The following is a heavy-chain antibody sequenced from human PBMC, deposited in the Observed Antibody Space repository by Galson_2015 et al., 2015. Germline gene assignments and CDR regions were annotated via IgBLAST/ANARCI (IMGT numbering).Heavy chain of an antibody. CDR3: ASEGGRLWFGESLESPLDY. Sequence: SVKVSCKASGYTFTGYYKHWVRQAPGQGLEWMGWINPNSGGTNYAQKFQGWVTMTRDTSISTAYMELNRLRSDDTAVYYCASEGGRLWFGESLESPLDYWGQGTLVTVSS. V-gene: IGHV1-2*04. D-gene: IGHD3-10*01. CDR2: INPNSGGT. CDR1: GYTFTGYY. J-gene: IGHJ4*02.